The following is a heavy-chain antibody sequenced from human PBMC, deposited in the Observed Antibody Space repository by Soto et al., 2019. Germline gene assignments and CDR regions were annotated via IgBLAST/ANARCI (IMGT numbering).Heavy chain of an antibody. CDR3: AADYHYYDSSGYAAFDI. CDR1: GFTFTSSA. CDR2: IVVGSGNT. D-gene: IGHD3-22*01. J-gene: IGHJ3*02. Sequence: GASVKVSCKASGFTFTSSAMQWVRQARGQRLERIGWIVVGSGNTNYAQKFQERVTITRDMSTSTAYMELSSLRSEDTAVYYCAADYHYYDSSGYAAFDIWGQGTTVTVSS. V-gene: IGHV1-58*02.